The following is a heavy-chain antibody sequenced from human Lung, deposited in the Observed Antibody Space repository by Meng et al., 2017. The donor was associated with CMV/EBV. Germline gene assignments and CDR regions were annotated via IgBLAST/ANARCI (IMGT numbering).Heavy chain of an antibody. CDR3: ARVEGMAARPYD. CDR1: GYSFADYY. J-gene: IGHJ4*02. CDR2: ISPRSGGT. V-gene: IGHV1-2*06. D-gene: IGHD6-6*01. Sequence: ASVKVSCKASGYSFADYYIHWVRQAPGQGLEWMARISPRSGGTKFAQKFQGRVTMTTDMSISAAYLELNSLRSDDTAIYYCARVEGMAARPYDWGQGTLVTVSS.